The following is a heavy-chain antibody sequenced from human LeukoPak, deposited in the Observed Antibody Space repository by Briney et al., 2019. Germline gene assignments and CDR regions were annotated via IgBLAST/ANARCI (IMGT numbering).Heavy chain of an antibody. CDR1: GFTVHSNY. Sequence: GGSLRLSCAASGFTVHSNYMSWVRQAPGKGLEWVSYITSRSTTIYYADSVKGRFTISRDNAKNSLFLQMNSLRDEDTAVYYCARMVATGTSYFDYWGQGTLVTVSS. V-gene: IGHV3-48*02. CDR3: ARMVATGTSYFDY. D-gene: IGHD1-1*01. CDR2: ITSRSTTI. J-gene: IGHJ4*02.